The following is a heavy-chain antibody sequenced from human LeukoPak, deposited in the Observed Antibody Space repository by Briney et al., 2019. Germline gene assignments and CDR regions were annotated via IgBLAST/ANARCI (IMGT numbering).Heavy chain of an antibody. Sequence: SETLSLTCTVPGVSISSYYWSWIRQPPGKGLEWIGYIYYSENTNYNSSLKSRVTISEDTSKNQFSLNLTSVTAADTAVYYCAGGNFYDSSGHPYHFHYWGQGTLVTVPS. V-gene: IGHV4-59*01. D-gene: IGHD3-22*01. CDR1: GVSISSYY. J-gene: IGHJ4*02. CDR3: AGGNFYDSSGHPYHFHY. CDR2: IYYSENT.